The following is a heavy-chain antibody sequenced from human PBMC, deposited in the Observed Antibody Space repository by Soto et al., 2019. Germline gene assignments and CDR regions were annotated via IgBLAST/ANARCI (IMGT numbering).Heavy chain of an antibody. CDR1: GFTFSSYS. J-gene: IGHJ5*02. Sequence: EVQLVESGGGLVQPGGSLRLSCAASGFTFSSYSMNWVRQAPGKGLEWVSYISSSSSTIYYADSVKGRFTISRDNAKNSLSLQMNSLRAEDTAVYYWARDVVVVVAATHWFDPWGQVTLVAVSA. CDR2: ISSSSSTI. V-gene: IGHV3-48*01. D-gene: IGHD2-15*01. CDR3: ARDVVVVVAATHWFDP.